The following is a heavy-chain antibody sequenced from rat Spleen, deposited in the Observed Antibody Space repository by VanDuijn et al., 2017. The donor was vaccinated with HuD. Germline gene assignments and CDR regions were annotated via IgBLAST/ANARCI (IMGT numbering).Heavy chain of an antibody. V-gene: IGHV5-7*01. Sequence: EVQLVESGGGLVQPGRSLKLSCAASGFTFSDYNMAWVRQAPKKGLEWVATISYDGSSTYYRDSVKGRFTISRDNAKSTLYLQMDSLRSEETATYYCARYTSLFDYWGQGVMVTVSS. CDR2: ISYDGSST. CDR1: GFTFSDYN. CDR3: ARYTSLFDY. D-gene: IGHD2-1*01. J-gene: IGHJ2*01.